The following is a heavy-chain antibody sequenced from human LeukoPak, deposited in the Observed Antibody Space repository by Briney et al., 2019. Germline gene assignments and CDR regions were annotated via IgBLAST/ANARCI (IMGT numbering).Heavy chain of an antibody. D-gene: IGHD3-9*01. CDR3: AREAEDYDILTGYGNWFDP. CDR2: IIPILGIA. V-gene: IGHV1-69*10. J-gene: IGHJ5*02. Sequence: SVKVSCKASGGTFSSYAISWVRQAPGQGLEWMGGIIPILGIANYAQKFQGRVTITADKSTSTAYMELSSLRSEDTAVYYCAREAEDYDILTGYGNWFDPWGQGTLVTVSS. CDR1: GGTFSSYA.